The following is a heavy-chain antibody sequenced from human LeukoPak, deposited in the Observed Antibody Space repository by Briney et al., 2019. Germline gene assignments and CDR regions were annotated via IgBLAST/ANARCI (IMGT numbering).Heavy chain of an antibody. J-gene: IGHJ6*02. Sequence: GRSLRLSCAASGLTFSSSAIHWVRQAPGKGLEWVAVISFDGGNKYFAESMRGRFTVSKDNSNNTMYLQMDSLRAEDTALYYCPKEYSSSRSKRGGYYYYGMDVWGQGTRVTVSS. D-gene: IGHD6-13*01. CDR1: GLTFSSSA. CDR2: ISFDGGNK. CDR3: PKEYSSSRSKRGGYYYYGMDV. V-gene: IGHV3-30*18.